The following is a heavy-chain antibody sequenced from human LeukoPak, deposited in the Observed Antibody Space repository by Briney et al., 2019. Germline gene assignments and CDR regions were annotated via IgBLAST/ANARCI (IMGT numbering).Heavy chain of an antibody. CDR3: ARVLWGVRRNLQYYYYGMDV. CDR2: IIRTQDIT. CDR1: GGTFSRYA. V-gene: IGHV1-69*04. D-gene: IGHD2/OR15-2a*01. J-gene: IGHJ6*02. Sequence: SVKVSCKASGGTFSRYAISWVRQAPGQGLEWMGRIIRTQDITNNAQKFQGRVTIIADKSTSTAYIELGSLRSEDTAVYYGARVLWGVRRNLQYYYYGMDVWGQGTTVTVSS.